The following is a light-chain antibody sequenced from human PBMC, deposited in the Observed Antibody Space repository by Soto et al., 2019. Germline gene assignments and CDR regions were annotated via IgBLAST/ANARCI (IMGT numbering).Light chain of an antibody. CDR1: SSDVGGYNY. V-gene: IGLV2-14*01. J-gene: IGLJ2*01. CDR2: DVS. CDR3: SSYTSSSTVVV. Sequence: QSALTQPASVSGSPGQSITISCTGTSSDVGGYNYVSWYQQHPGKVPKLMIYDVSNRPSGVSNRFSGSKSGNTASLTISGLQAEDEADYYCSSYTSSSTVVVFGGGTKVTVL.